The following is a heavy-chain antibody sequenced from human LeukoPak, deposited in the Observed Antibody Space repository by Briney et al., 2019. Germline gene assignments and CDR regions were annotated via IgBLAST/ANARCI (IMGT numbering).Heavy chain of an antibody. J-gene: IGHJ6*03. CDR2: MFHSGST. D-gene: IGHD6-13*01. CDR1: GGSISSGGYY. V-gene: IGHV4-30-2*01. Sequence: PSETLSLTCTVSGGSISSGGYYWSWIRQPPGKGLEWVGYMFHSGSTYYNPSLKSRLTMSADTSKNQVSLRLSSVTAADTAVYYCARTYSSSPSHMDVWGKGATVTVSS. CDR3: ARTYSSSPSHMDV.